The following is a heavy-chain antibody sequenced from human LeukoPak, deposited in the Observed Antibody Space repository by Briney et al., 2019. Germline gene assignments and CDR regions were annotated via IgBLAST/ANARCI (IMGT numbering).Heavy chain of an antibody. Sequence: ASVKVSCKASGGTFSSYAISWVRQAPGQGLEWMGGIIPIFGTANYAQKFQSRVTITADELTSTAYMELSSLRPEDTAVYYCYGSGSWMDVWGKGTTVTVSS. V-gene: IGHV1-69*13. CDR1: GGTFSSYA. CDR3: YGSGSWMDV. D-gene: IGHD3-10*01. J-gene: IGHJ6*04. CDR2: IIPIFGTA.